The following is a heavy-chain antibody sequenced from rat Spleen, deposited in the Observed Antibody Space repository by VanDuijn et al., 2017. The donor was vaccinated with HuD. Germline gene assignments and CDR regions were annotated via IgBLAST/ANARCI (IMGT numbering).Heavy chain of an antibody. D-gene: IGHD1-1*01. J-gene: IGHJ3*01. Sequence: EVQPQESGPGLVKPSQSLSLTCSVTGYSITSSYKWNWIRKFPGHKLEWMGYIDNAGSTNYNPSLKSRISITRDTSKNQFFLQVNSVSSEDTATYYCARSDGVHYYLPFADWGQGTLVTVSS. V-gene: IGHV3-3*01. CDR1: GYSITSSYK. CDR3: ARSDGVHYYLPFAD. CDR2: IDNAGST.